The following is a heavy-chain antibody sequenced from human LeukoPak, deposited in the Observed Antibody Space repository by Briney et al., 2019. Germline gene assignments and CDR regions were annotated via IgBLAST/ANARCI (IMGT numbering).Heavy chain of an antibody. J-gene: IGHJ4*02. CDR3: AKFRSTSGSYPLDY. D-gene: IGHD1-26*01. CDR1: GFTFSSYA. CDR2: LSDNGGAT. Sequence: GGSLRLSCAASGFTFSSYAMSWVRQAPGKGLEWVSSLSDNGGATYYADSVKGRFTISRDNSKNTLYLQMNSLRAEDTAVYYCAKFRSTSGSYPLDYWGQGTLVTVSS. V-gene: IGHV3-23*01.